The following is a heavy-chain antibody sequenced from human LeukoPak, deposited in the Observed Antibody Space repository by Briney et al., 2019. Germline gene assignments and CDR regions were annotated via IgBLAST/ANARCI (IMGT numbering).Heavy chain of an antibody. CDR3: ARVGGTNYYYYGMDV. CDR1: GGSISSGGYS. V-gene: IGHV4-30-2*01. D-gene: IGHD1-26*01. CDR2: IYHSGST. Sequence: SQTLSLTCAVSGGSISSGGYSWSWIRQPPGKGLEWIGYIYHSGSTYYNPSLKSRVTISVDRSKNQFSLKLSSVTAADTAVYYCARVGGTNYYYYGMDVWGQGTTVTVSS. J-gene: IGHJ6*02.